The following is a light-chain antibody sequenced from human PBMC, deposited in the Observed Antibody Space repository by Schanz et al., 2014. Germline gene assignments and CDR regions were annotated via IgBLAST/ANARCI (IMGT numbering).Light chain of an antibody. V-gene: IGKV1-5*01. J-gene: IGKJ2*01. CDR3: QQYDNPPYT. CDR1: QSISTW. CDR2: DAS. Sequence: DIQLTQSPSTLSASVGDRVTITCRARQSISTWLAWYQQKPGKAPKLLIYDASSLESGVPSRFSGSGSGTEFTLTISSLQPEDFATYYCQQYDNPPYTFGQGTKLEIK.